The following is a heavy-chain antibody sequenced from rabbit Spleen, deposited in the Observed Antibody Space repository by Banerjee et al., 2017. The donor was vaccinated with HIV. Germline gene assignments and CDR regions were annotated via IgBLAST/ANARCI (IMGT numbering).Heavy chain of an antibody. D-gene: IGHD8-1*01. Sequence: QEQLVESGGGLVKPGASLTLTCTASGFSFSSGYDMCWVRQAPGKGLEWIGCIYTGNYKTYYASWAKGRFTISKSSSTTVTLQMTSLTAADTATYFCARDAGTGDYIDVYFNLWGPGTLVTVS. V-gene: IGHV1S45*01. CDR3: ARDAGTGDYIDVYFNL. J-gene: IGHJ4*01. CDR1: GFSFSSGYD. CDR2: IYTGNYKT.